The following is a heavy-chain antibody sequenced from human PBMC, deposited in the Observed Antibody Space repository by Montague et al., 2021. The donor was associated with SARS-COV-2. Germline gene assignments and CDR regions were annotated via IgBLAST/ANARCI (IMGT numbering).Heavy chain of an antibody. J-gene: IGHJ1*01. CDR3: AKGRIAVHGKAGSLAGYLPSGGRGPRVPFPPAPPRAHWFSPRAPCARGPLGGT. V-gene: IGHV4-39*07. Sequence: SETLSLTCTFSGDSFISDRDYLAWVRQPPGKGLDWIGSLYYQGGSYYTPSLKSRVAMSLDRSKNHFSLNLSAVTAADTARYYCAKGRIAVHGKAGSLAGYLPSGGRGPRVPFPPAPPRAHWFSPRAPCARGPLGGTGALGGLV. CDR2: LYYQGGS. D-gene: IGHD6-19*01. CDR1: GDSFISDRDY.